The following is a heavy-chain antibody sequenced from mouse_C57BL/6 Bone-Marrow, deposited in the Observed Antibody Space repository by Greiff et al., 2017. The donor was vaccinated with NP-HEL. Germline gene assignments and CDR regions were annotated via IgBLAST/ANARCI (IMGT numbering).Heavy chain of an antibody. CDR2: INSDGGST. Sequence: EVQGVESGGGLVQQESLKLSCESNEYEFPSHDMSWVRKTPEKRLELVAAINSDGGSTYYPDTMERRFIISRDNTKKTLYLQMSSLRSEDTALYYCARRGDGYYDWFAYWGQGTLVTVSA. D-gene: IGHD2-3*01. J-gene: IGHJ3*01. V-gene: IGHV5-2*01. CDR1: EYEFPSHD. CDR3: ARRGDGYYDWFAY.